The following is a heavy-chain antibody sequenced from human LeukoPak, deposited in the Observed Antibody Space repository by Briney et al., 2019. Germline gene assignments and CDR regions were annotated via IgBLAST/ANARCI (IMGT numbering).Heavy chain of an antibody. D-gene: IGHD6-13*01. Sequence: SVKVSCKASGGTFSSYAISWVRQAPGQGLEWMGGIIPIFGTANYAQKFQGRVTITTDESTSTAYMELSSLRSEDTAVYYCARCREGVAAAGTHYYYYMDVWGKGTTVTVSS. V-gene: IGHV1-69*05. CDR1: GGTFSSYA. J-gene: IGHJ6*03. CDR3: ARCREGVAAAGTHYYYYMDV. CDR2: IIPIFGTA.